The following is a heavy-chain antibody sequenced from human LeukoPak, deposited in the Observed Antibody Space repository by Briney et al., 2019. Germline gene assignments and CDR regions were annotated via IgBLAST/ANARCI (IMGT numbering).Heavy chain of an antibody. CDR1: GYSISSGYY. Sequence: TASETLSLTCSVSGYSISSGYYWGWIRQPPGKGLEWIGTIRHSGTTYYNPSLKSRVTISIDSSKNQFSPKLSSVTAADTAVYYCARFSTPTNDCGGYYFDYWGQGTLVTVSS. J-gene: IGHJ4*02. D-gene: IGHD4-23*01. V-gene: IGHV4-38-2*01. CDR3: ARFSTPTNDCGGYYFDY. CDR2: IRHSGTT.